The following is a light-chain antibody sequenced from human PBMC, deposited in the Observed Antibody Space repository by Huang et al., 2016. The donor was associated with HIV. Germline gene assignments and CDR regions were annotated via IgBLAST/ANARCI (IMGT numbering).Light chain of an antibody. CDR3: QKYNNWPSVT. V-gene: IGKV3-15*01. CDR2: GAT. Sequence: EIVMTQSPATLSVSPGERATLSCMASQSFTCLAWYQQKPGQTPRLLIYGATTRATGLPARLIVSGSGTDFTLSISCLWCEDFAVYYRQKYNNWPSVTCGQGTRLEMK. J-gene: IGKJ5*01. CDR1: QSFTC.